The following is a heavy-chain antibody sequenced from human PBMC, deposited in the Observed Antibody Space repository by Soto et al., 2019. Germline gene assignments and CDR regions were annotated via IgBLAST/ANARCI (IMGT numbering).Heavy chain of an antibody. CDR3: AREARYCSGGSCYSVDY. CDR2: ISGYNGNT. Sequence: ASVKVSCKASGYTFSSYGVSWVRQAPGQGLEWMGWISGYNGNTNFAQKLQGRVTMTSDTSTSTAYMELRSLRSDDTAVYYCAREARYCSGGSCYSVDYWGQGTLVTV. D-gene: IGHD2-15*01. V-gene: IGHV1-18*01. CDR1: GYTFSSYG. J-gene: IGHJ4*02.